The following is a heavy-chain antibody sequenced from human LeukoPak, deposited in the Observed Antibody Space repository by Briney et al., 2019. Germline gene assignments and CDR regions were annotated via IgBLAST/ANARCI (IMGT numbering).Heavy chain of an antibody. V-gene: IGHV4-34*01. CDR1: GGSFSGYY. J-gene: IGHJ6*04. CDR3: ARDWVQQEGYYYYYGIDV. D-gene: IGHD5-18*01. CDR2: INHSGST. Sequence: SETLSLTCAVYGGSFSGYYWSWIRQPPGKGLEWIGEINHSGSTNYNPSLKSRVTISVDTSKNQFSLKLSSVTAADTAVYYCARDWVQQEGYYYYYGIDVWGKGATVTVSS.